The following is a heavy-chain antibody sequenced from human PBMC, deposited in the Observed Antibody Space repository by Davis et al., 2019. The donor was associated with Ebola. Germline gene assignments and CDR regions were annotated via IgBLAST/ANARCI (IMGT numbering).Heavy chain of an antibody. Sequence: GESLKISCAASGFTFSSYWMSWVRQAPGKGLEWVANIKQDGSEKYYVDSVKGRFTISSDNAKNSLYLQMNSLRAEDTAVYYCAREWDYDSSGYSDYWGQGTLVTVSS. V-gene: IGHV3-7*01. D-gene: IGHD3-22*01. CDR3: AREWDYDSSGYSDY. J-gene: IGHJ4*02. CDR2: IKQDGSEK. CDR1: GFTFSSYW.